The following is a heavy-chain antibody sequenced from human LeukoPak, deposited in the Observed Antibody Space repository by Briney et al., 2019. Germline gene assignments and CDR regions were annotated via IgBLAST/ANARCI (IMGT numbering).Heavy chain of an antibody. Sequence: GGSLRLSCAASGFTFSSYAMSWVRQAPGKGLEWVSAISGSGGSTYCADSVKGRFTISRDNSKNTLYLQMNSLRAEDTAVYYCAKSPAMVRVNYFDYWGQGTLVTVSS. CDR2: ISGSGGST. CDR1: GFTFSSYA. J-gene: IGHJ4*02. V-gene: IGHV3-23*01. CDR3: AKSPAMVRVNYFDY. D-gene: IGHD5-18*01.